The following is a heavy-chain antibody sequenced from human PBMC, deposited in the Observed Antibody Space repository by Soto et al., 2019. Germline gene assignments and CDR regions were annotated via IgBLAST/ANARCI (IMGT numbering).Heavy chain of an antibody. CDR1: GFTFDDYA. V-gene: IGHV3-9*01. CDR2: ISWNSGSI. Sequence: GGSLRLSCAASGFTFDDYAMHWVRQAPGKGLEWVSGISWNSGSIGYADSVKGRFTISRDNAKNSLYLQMNSLRAEDTALYYCAKGRPGYSGYCLDYWGQGTLVTVSS. CDR3: AKGRPGYSGYCLDY. J-gene: IGHJ4*02. D-gene: IGHD5-12*01.